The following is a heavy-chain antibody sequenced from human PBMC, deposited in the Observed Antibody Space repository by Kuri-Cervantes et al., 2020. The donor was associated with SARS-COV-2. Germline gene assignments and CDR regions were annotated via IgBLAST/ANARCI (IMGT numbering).Heavy chain of an antibody. Sequence: ASVKVSCKASGYTFTGYYMHWVRQAPGQGLEWMGWINPNSGGTNYAQKFQGWVTMTKDTSISTAYMELSRLRSDDTAVYYCAREGTVTTQPHYGMDVWGQGTMVTVSS. V-gene: IGHV1-2*04. D-gene: IGHD4-11*01. CDR1: GYTFTGYY. CDR3: AREGTVTTQPHYGMDV. J-gene: IGHJ6*02. CDR2: INPNSGGT.